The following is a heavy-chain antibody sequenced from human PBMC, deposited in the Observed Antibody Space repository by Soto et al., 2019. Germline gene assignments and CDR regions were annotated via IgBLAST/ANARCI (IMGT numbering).Heavy chain of an antibody. Sequence: VQLVQSGAEVKKPGASVRVSCKASGYTFTSFGLSWVRQAPGQGPEWMGWISPESDKATYAHKFQGRITMTTDTSTTTAYMDLRSLRSDDTAVYYCPRDLFFISQSTVTTDAYWGQGTLVSVS. V-gene: IGHV1-18*01. D-gene: IGHD4-17*01. J-gene: IGHJ4*02. CDR2: ISPESDKA. CDR3: PRDLFFISQSTVTTDAY. CDR1: GYTFTSFG.